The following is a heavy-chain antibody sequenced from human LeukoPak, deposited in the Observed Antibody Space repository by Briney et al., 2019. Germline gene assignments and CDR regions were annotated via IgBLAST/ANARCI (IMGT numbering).Heavy chain of an antibody. CDR2: LYTNENT. CDR3: ARGVVTDDYYMDV. V-gene: IGHV4-61*02. Sequence: SETLSLTCSVSGDSIGSGRYYWTWIRQPAGKGLQWIGRLYTNENTNYNPSLESRVSISVDTSKTQFFLKLTSVTAAGTAVYFCARGVVTDDYYMDVWGKGTAITVSS. D-gene: IGHD2-21*02. CDR1: GDSIGSGRYY. J-gene: IGHJ6*03.